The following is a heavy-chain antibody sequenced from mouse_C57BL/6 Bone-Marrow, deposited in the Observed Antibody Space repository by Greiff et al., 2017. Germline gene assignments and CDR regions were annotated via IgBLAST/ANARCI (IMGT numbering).Heavy chain of an antibody. J-gene: IGHJ4*01. Sequence: QVQLQQSGAELARPGASVKLSCKASGYTFTSYGISWVKQRTGQGLEWIGEIYPRSGNTYYNEKFKGKATLTADKSSSTAYMELRSLTSEDSAVYFCAWSVLLYCYAMGYWGQGTSVTGSS. CDR3: AWSVLLYCYAMGY. V-gene: IGHV1-81*01. CDR2: IYPRSGNT. D-gene: IGHD1-1*01. CDR1: GYTFTSYG.